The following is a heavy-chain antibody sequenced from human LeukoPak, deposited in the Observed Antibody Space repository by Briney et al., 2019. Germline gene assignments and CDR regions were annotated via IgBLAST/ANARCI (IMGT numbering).Heavy chain of an antibody. D-gene: IGHD4-23*01. Sequence: SVKVSCKASGGTFFTYAISWVRQAPGQGLGWMGRIIPMVGTANYAQKFQGRVTITADKSTSTAYMELSSLRSDDTAFYYCSSRADYGGDSYWGQGTLVTVSS. CDR1: GGTFFTYA. V-gene: IGHV1-69*04. J-gene: IGHJ4*02. CDR2: IIPMVGTA. CDR3: SSRADYGGDSY.